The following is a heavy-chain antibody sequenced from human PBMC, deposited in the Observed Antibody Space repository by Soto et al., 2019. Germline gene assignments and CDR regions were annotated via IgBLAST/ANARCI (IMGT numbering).Heavy chain of an antibody. D-gene: IGHD2-15*01. V-gene: IGHV1-3*01. CDR1: GYTFTSYA. CDR3: AREVVVVVAASHSNYYYGMDV. Sequence: GASVKVSCKASGYTFTSYAMHWVRQAPGQRLEWMGWINAGNGKTKYSQKFQGRVTITRDTSTSTAYMDLSSLRSEDTAVYYCAREVVVVVAASHSNYYYGMDVWGQGTTVTVSS. J-gene: IGHJ6*02. CDR2: INAGNGKT.